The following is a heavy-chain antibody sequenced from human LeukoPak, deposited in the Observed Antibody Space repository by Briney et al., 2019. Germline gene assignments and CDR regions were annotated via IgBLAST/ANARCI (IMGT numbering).Heavy chain of an antibody. V-gene: IGHV3-21*01. J-gene: IGHJ4*02. CDR2: ISSGSSYI. CDR3: AGDRFRGTAMVQRGY. D-gene: IGHD5-18*01. Sequence: GGSLRLSCAASGFTFSSYSMNWVRQAPGKGLEWVSSISSGSSYIYYADSVKGRFTISRDNAKNSLYLQMNSLRAEDTAVYYCAGDRFRGTAMVQRGYWGQGTLVTVSS. CDR1: GFTFSSYS.